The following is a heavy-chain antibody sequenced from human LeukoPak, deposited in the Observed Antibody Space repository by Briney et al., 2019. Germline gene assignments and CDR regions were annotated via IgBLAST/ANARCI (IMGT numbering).Heavy chain of an antibody. CDR3: ARLTYCSGDTCRNYFFDY. V-gene: IGHV5-51*01. CDR1: GYSFSTYW. D-gene: IGHD2-15*01. CDR2: IFPGDSET. Sequence: GESLKISCKGSGYSFSTYWIAWVRQMPEKGLEWMGIIFPGDSETKYRPSFQGRVTISADKSFNTAYLQWSSVEASDTAMYYCARLTYCSGDTCRNYFFDYWGQGTLVTVSS. J-gene: IGHJ4*02.